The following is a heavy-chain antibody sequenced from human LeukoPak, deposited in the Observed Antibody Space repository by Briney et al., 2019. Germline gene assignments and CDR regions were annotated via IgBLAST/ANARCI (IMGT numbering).Heavy chain of an antibody. CDR1: GGSISSYY. Sequence: SETLSLTCTVSGGSISSYYWSWIRQPPGKELEWIGYIYYSGSTNCNPSLKSRVTISVDTSKNQFSLKLSSVTAADTAVYYCARKTVDYDILTGYYYRGYFDYWGQGTLVTVSS. CDR2: IYYSGST. V-gene: IGHV4-59*01. D-gene: IGHD3-9*01. J-gene: IGHJ4*02. CDR3: ARKTVDYDILTGYYYRGYFDY.